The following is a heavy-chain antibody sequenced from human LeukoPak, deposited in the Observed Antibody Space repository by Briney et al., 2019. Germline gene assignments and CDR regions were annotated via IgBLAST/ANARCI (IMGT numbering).Heavy chain of an antibody. D-gene: IGHD2-2*01. CDR3: ARASDIVVVPAWFDP. CDR2: IYYSGST. V-gene: IGHV4-59*01. J-gene: IGHJ5*02. CDR1: GGSISSYY. Sequence: SETLSLTSTVSGGSISSYYWSWIRQPPGKGLEWIGYIYYSGSTNYNPSLKSRVTISVDTSKNQFSLKLSSVTAADTAVYYCARASDIVVVPAWFDPWGQGTLVTVSS.